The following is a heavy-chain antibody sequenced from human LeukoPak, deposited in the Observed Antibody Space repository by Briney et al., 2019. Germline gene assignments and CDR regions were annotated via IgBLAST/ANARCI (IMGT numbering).Heavy chain of an antibody. Sequence: ASVKVSCKASGGTFSSYAISWVRQAPGQGLEWMGRIIPILGIASYAQKFQGRVTITADKSTSTAYTELSSLRSEDTAVYYCARPRDPYYHYYGMDVWGQGTTVTVSS. CDR2: IIPILGIA. V-gene: IGHV1-69*04. CDR3: ARPRDPYYHYYGMDV. CDR1: GGTFSSYA. J-gene: IGHJ6*02.